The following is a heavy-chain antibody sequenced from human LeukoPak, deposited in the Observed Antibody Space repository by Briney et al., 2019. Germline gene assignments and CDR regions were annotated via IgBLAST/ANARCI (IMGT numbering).Heavy chain of an antibody. CDR1: GYSFTGDY. D-gene: IGHD6-19*01. J-gene: IGHJ4*02. V-gene: IGHV1-2*02. CDR2: INPNSGGT. CDR3: AREMAGRFDY. Sequence: ASVKVSCKASGYSFTGDYMHWVRQAPGQGLEWMGGINPNSGGTNYAQKFQGRVTMTRDTSISTAYMELSRLRSDDTAVYYCAREMAGRFDYWGQGTLVTVSS.